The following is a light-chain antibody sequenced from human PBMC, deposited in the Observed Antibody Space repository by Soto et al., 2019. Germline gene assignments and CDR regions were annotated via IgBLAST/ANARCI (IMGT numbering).Light chain of an antibody. V-gene: IGKV3-15*01. J-gene: IGKJ1*01. Sequence: EIEMNQSPSTLSVSPRGRATISCLASQSISDTLAWYQQKPGQAPRLLIHGASTRATGFPARFSGSGSGTDFTLTISSLQSEDFAVYYCQQYNKWPWTFGQGTKVDI. CDR3: QQYNKWPWT. CDR2: GAS. CDR1: QSISDT.